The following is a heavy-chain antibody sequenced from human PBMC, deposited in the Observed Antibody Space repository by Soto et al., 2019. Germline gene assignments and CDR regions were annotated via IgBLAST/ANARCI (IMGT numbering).Heavy chain of an antibody. D-gene: IGHD3-9*01. J-gene: IGHJ4*02. CDR3: ARDPYDILTGYHFDY. CDR1: GFTFSSYG. Sequence: QVQLVESGGGVVQPGRSLRLSCAASGFTFSSYGMHWVRQAPGKGLEWVAVIWYDGSNKYYADSVKGRFTISRDNSKNTLYLQMNSMRAEDSAVYYCARDPYDILTGYHFDYWGQGTLVTVSS. CDR2: IWYDGSNK. V-gene: IGHV3-33*01.